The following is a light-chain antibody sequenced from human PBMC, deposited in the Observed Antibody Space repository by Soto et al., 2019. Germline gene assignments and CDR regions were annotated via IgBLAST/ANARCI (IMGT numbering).Light chain of an antibody. J-gene: IGKJ1*01. CDR1: QSISSW. V-gene: IGKV1-5*01. CDR3: KQYNSYPWT. CDR2: DAS. Sequence: DIQMTQSPSTLSASVGDRVTITCRASQSISSWLAWYQQKPGKAPKLLIYDASSLESGVQSRFSGSGSGTEFTLTISSLQPDDFATYYCKQYNSYPWTFGQGTKVDIK.